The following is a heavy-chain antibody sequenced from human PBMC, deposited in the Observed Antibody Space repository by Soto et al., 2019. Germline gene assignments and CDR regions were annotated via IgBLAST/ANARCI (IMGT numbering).Heavy chain of an antibody. V-gene: IGHV1-2*04. CDR3: ARSAHCSSTSCYAPFDY. Sequence: QVQLVQSGAEVKKPGASVKVSCKASGYTFTGYYMHWVRQAPGQGLEWMGWINTNSGGTNYAQKFQGWITMTRDASIRTAYMDLRRLRSDDRAVYYCARSAHCSSTSCYAPFDYWGQGTLVTVSS. CDR2: INTNSGGT. CDR1: GYTFTGYY. D-gene: IGHD2-2*01. J-gene: IGHJ4*02.